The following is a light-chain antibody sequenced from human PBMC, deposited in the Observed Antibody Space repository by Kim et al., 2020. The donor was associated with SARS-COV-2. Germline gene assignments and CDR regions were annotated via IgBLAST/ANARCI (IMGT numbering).Light chain of an antibody. V-gene: IGKV3-11*01. CDR2: DAS. J-gene: IGKJ4*01. CDR1: QSVSSY. Sequence: SPGESATPAGRASQSVSSYLAWYQQKPGQAPRLLIYDASNRATGIPARFSGSGSGTDFTLTISSLEPEDFAVYYCQQRSNWPPLTFGGGTKVDIK. CDR3: QQRSNWPPLT.